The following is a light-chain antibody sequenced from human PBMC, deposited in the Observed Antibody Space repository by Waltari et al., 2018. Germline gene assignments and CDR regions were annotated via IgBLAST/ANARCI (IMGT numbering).Light chain of an antibody. CDR2: DVI. CDR3: QQLYNWPRGA. J-gene: IGKJ2*01. Sequence: EIVLTQSPATLSLFPGEKATLSCRASQSVSTYIAWYQQKPGQAPRLLIYDVIRRATGIPARFSGSGSGTDFTLTISSLEPEDFAVYYCQQLYNWPRGAFGQGTKLEI. CDR1: QSVSTY. V-gene: IGKV3-11*01.